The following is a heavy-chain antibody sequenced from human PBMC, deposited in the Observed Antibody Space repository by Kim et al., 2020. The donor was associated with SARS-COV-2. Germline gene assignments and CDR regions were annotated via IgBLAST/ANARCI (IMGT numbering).Heavy chain of an antibody. CDR3: ARDLGAAGLLITFDY. CDR2: ISAYNGNT. Sequence: ASVKVSCKASGYTFTSYGISWVRQAPGQGLEWMGWISAYNGNTNYAQKLQGRVTMTTDTSTSTAYMELRSLRSDDTAVYYCARDLGAAGLLITFDYWGQGTLVTVSS. J-gene: IGHJ4*02. CDR1: GYTFTSYG. V-gene: IGHV1-18*04. D-gene: IGHD6-13*01.